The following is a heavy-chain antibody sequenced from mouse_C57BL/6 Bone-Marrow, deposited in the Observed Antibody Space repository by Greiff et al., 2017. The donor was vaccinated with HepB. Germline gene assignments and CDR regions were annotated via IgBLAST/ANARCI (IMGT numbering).Heavy chain of an antibody. V-gene: IGHV1-64*01. D-gene: IGHD1-1*01. CDR1: GYTLTSYW. CDR3: AKEKLLGV. CDR2: IHPNSGST. J-gene: IGHJ1*03. Sequence: QVQLQQPGAELVKPGASVKLSCKASGYTLTSYWMDWVKQRPGEGLERIGMIHPNSGSTNYNEKFKSKATLTVDKSSSTAYMQLSSLTSEDSAVYCCAKEKLLGVWGTGTTVTVSS.